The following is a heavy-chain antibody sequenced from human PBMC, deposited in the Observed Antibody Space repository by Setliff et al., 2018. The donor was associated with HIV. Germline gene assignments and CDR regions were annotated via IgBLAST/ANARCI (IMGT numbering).Heavy chain of an antibody. D-gene: IGHD1-26*01. J-gene: IGHJ4*02. CDR1: GLTGLTFSNYA. CDR2: ISGSGGAT. CDR3: AKWGRMGIVGGFDY. Sequence: TGGSLRLSCAASGLTGLTFSNYAMNWVRQAPGKGLEWVSCISGSGGATYYAESVKGRFTISRDNSKNTLHLQMNSLRVEDTAVYYCAKWGRMGIVGGFDYWGQGTLVTVSS. V-gene: IGHV3-23*01.